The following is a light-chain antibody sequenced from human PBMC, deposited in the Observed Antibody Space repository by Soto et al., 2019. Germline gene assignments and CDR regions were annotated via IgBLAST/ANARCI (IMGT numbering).Light chain of an antibody. CDR1: QSVSSSY. CDR3: QQYGSSPGYT. J-gene: IGKJ2*01. V-gene: IGKV3-20*01. Sequence: EIVLTQSPGTLSLSPGERATLSCRASQSVSSSYLAWYQQKPGQAPRLLIYGASSRATGITDRFSGSGSGTDFTLTISSLEPEDVAVYYCQQYGSSPGYTFGQGTKLEIK. CDR2: GAS.